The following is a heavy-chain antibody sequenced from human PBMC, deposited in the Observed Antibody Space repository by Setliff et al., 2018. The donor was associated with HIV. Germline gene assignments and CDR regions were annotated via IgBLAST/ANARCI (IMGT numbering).Heavy chain of an antibody. J-gene: IGHJ5*01. Sequence: PSETLSLTCTVSGGPFSSSSFYWGWIRQSPGKGLEWIASIYYRGTTYYNPSLKSRVTVSLDTSKNQFSLTLTSMTATDTAVYYCARHLTGRLFDSWGQGTLVTVSS. V-gene: IGHV4-39*01. CDR3: ARHLTGRLFDS. CDR2: IYYRGTT. CDR1: GGPFSSSSFY.